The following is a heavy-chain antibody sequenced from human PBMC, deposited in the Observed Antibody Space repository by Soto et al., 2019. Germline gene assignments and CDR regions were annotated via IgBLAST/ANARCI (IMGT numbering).Heavy chain of an antibody. CDR2: INASGGNT. Sequence: ASVKVSCKASGYTFTSYYMHWVRRAPGQGLEWMGRINASGGNTNYAQKFQGRVTITRDTSASTAYMELSSLRSEDTAVYYCAKGYSSSSFLYYYYMDVWGKGTTVTVSS. V-gene: IGHV1-46*01. CDR3: AKGYSSSSFLYYYYMDV. J-gene: IGHJ6*03. D-gene: IGHD6-6*01. CDR1: GYTFTSYY.